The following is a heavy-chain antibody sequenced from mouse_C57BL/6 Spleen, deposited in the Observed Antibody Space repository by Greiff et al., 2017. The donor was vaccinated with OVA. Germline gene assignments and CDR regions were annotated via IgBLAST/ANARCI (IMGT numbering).Heavy chain of an antibody. J-gene: IGHJ4*01. V-gene: IGHV5-17*01. CDR3: AGSEDYDGYAMDY. CDR2: ISSGSSTI. D-gene: IGHD2-4*01. CDR1: GFTFSDYG. Sequence: EVKLVESGGGLVKPGGSLKLSCAASGFTFSDYGMHWVRQAPEKGLEWVAYISSGSSTIYYADTVKGRFTISRDNAKNTLFLHMTSLRSEDTAMYYCAGSEDYDGYAMDYWGQGTSGTVS.